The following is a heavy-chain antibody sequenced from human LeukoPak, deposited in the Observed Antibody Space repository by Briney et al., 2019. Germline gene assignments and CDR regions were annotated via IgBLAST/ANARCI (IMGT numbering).Heavy chain of an antibody. J-gene: IGHJ4*02. CDR1: GFTFSSYS. Sequence: AGGSLRLSCAASGFTFSSYSMNWVRQAPGKGLEWVSSISSSSSYIYYADSVKGRFTISRDNAKNSLYLQMNSLRAEDTAVYYCARDAKVGSYYFDYWGQGTLVTVSS. D-gene: IGHD6-6*01. CDR3: ARDAKVGSYYFDY. CDR2: ISSSSSYI. V-gene: IGHV3-21*01.